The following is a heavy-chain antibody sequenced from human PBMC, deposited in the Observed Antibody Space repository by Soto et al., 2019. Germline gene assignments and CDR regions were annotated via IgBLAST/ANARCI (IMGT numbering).Heavy chain of an antibody. D-gene: IGHD2-15*01. Sequence: GASVKVSCKASGYTFTGYYMHWVRQAPGQGLEWMGWINPNSGGTNYAQKFQGRVTMTRDTSISTAYVELSRLRSDDTAVYYCASPGVVAAKNRRNWFDPWGQGTLVTVSS. V-gene: IGHV1-2*02. J-gene: IGHJ5*02. CDR1: GYTFTGYY. CDR3: ASPGVVAAKNRRNWFDP. CDR2: INPNSGGT.